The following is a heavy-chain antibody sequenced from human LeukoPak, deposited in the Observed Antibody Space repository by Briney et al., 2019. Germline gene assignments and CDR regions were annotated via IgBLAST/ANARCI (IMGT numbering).Heavy chain of an antibody. CDR2: ISGSGGST. CDR3: AKIPDTSGWYEFDY. CDR1: GFTFSDYA. D-gene: IGHD6-19*01. V-gene: IGHV3-23*01. Sequence: PGGSLRLSCAAPGFTFSDYAMSWVRQAPGKGLDWASAISGSGGSTYYADSVKGRFTISRDNSKNTLYLQMNSLRAEDTAVYYCAKIPDTSGWYEFDYWGQGTLVTVSS. J-gene: IGHJ4*02.